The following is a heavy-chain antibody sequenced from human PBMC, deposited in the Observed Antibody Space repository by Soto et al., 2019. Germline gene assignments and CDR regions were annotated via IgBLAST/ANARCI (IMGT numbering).Heavy chain of an antibody. CDR2: ISYDGSNE. Sequence: QVQLVESGGGVVQPGRSLRLSCAASGFTFSSYAMHWVRQAPGKGLEWVAFISYDGSNEYYADSVKGRFTISRDNSKNTLYLQVDRLRSEEPAVYYCAGDRSMGVVGPGSWGQGTLVTVSA. D-gene: IGHD3-22*01. CDR3: AGDRSMGVVGPGS. V-gene: IGHV3-30-3*01. J-gene: IGHJ5*02. CDR1: GFTFSSYA.